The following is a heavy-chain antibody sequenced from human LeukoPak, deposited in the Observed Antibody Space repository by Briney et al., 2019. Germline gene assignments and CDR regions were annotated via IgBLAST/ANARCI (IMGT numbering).Heavy chain of an antibody. Sequence: PKGPVKVSCKASGYTFTSYGISWVRQAPGQGLEWMGWISAYNGNTNYAQKLQGRVTMTTDTSTSTAYMELRSLRSDDTAVYYCARDRDDSSSFDPWGQGTLVTVSS. J-gene: IGHJ5*02. D-gene: IGHD3-22*01. CDR2: ISAYNGNT. CDR3: ARDRDDSSSFDP. CDR1: GYTFTSYG. V-gene: IGHV1-18*01.